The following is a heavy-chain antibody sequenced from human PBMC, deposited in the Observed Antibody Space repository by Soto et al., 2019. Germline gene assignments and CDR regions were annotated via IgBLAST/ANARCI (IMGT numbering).Heavy chain of an antibody. Sequence: QVPLVQSGAEVKKPGASVKVSCKASGYTFTSYGIIWVRQAPGQGLEWMGWISAYNGNTNYAQKLQGRVTMTTDTTTSTAYMELRSLRSDDTAVYYCARDITIFGVVTANYMDVWGKGTTVTVSS. CDR3: ARDITIFGVVTANYMDV. CDR2: ISAYNGNT. V-gene: IGHV1-18*01. CDR1: GYTFTSYG. D-gene: IGHD3-3*01. J-gene: IGHJ6*03.